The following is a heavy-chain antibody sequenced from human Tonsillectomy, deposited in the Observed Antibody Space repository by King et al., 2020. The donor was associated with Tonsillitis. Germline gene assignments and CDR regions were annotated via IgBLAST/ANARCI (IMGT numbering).Heavy chain of an antibody. Sequence: VQLVESGGGVVQPGGSLRLSCAASGFTFSDYAIHWVRQVPGKGLEWVAVISSDGCNKYYTDSVKGRFTISRDDSKNTLYLQMNSLRPEDTTVYYCARGARGGSTAAGSPIDFWGQGTLVTVSS. D-gene: IGHD6-13*01. V-gene: IGHV3-30*10. CDR2: ISSDGCNK. J-gene: IGHJ4*02. CDR1: GFTFSDYA. CDR3: ARGARGGSTAAGSPIDF.